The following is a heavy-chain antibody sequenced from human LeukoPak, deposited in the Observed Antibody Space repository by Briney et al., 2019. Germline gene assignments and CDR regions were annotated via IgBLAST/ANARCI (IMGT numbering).Heavy chain of an antibody. CDR1: GFTFRSYA. V-gene: IGHV3-23*01. CDR2: ISGSGGST. CDR3: AKDFAVYSTSYYDY. D-gene: IGHD6-13*01. Sequence: GGSLRLSCAASGFTFRSYAMSWVRQAPGKGLEWVSAISGSGGSTYYADSVKGRFTISRDNSKTTLYLQVNSLRAEDTAVYYWAKDFAVYSTSYYDYWGQGTLVIVSS. J-gene: IGHJ4*02.